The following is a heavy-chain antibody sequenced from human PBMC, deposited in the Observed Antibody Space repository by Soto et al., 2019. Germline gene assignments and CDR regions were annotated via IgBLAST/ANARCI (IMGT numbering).Heavy chain of an antibody. CDR2: INAGYGNT. Sequence: ASVKVSCKASGYTFSSYAMHWVRQAPGQRLEWMGWINAGYGNTKSSQKFQDRATISRDTSASTAYMELTSLRSEDTAVYYCARDTGDGTFDFWGQGTLVTVSS. J-gene: IGHJ4*02. V-gene: IGHV1-3*01. CDR1: GYTFSSYA. D-gene: IGHD7-27*01. CDR3: ARDTGDGTFDF.